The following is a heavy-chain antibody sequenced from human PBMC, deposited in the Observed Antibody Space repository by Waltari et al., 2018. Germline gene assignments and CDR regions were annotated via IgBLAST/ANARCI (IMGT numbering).Heavy chain of an antibody. V-gene: IGHV3-7*04. D-gene: IGHD2-21*01. J-gene: IGHJ6*02. CDR1: GFTFSSSW. CDR2: IKEDGRER. CDR3: ARGPY. Sequence: EVRLVESGGGLVQPGGSLRLSCAASGFTFSSSWMSWVRQAPGKGLEWVGSIKEDGRERYYVDSAKGRSTISGDNAKTSLFLQMNSLRVEDTAVYYCARGPYWGQGTTVTVSS.